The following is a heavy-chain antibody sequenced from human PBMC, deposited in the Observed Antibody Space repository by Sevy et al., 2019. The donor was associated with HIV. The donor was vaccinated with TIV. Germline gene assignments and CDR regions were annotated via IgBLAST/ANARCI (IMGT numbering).Heavy chain of an antibody. D-gene: IGHD1-26*01. CDR1: GGSISSGDYY. CDR2: IEYTGST. V-gene: IGHV4-30-4*01. J-gene: IGHJ4*02. Sequence: SETLSLTCTVSGGSISSGDYYWSWIRQPPGKGLAWIGYIEYTGSTYNNPSLKSRVIISVDTSKNQFSLKLTSVTAADTAVYYCDRNKRSNGSYHDYWGQGTLVTVSS. CDR3: DRNKRSNGSYHDY.